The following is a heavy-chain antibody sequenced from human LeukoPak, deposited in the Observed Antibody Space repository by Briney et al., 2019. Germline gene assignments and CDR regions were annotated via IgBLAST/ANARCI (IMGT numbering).Heavy chain of an antibody. Sequence: PGGSLRLSCAASGFTFRNYVIHWVRQAPGKGLERVAVTSSSLNVKVKADSVKGRFTISRDNSRSTLYLPMNSLRPEDTAIYYCAREGYYGSGSPPSLYFDYWGQGTLVTVSS. D-gene: IGHD3-10*01. V-gene: IGHV3-30-3*01. CDR1: GFTFRNYV. J-gene: IGHJ4*02. CDR3: AREGYYGSGSPPSLYFDY. CDR2: TSSSLNVK.